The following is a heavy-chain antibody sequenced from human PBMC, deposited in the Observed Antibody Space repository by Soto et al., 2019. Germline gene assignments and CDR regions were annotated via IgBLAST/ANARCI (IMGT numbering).Heavy chain of an antibody. D-gene: IGHD6-6*01. CDR3: ARDQEQLDRMYFDL. Sequence: EVQLVESGGGLVKPGGSLRLSCAASGFTFSSYSMNWVRQAPGKGLEWVSSISSSSSYIYYADSVKGRFTISRDNAKNSLYLQMNSLRAEDTAVYYCARDQEQLDRMYFDLWGRGTLVTVSS. CDR2: ISSSSSYI. CDR1: GFTFSSYS. J-gene: IGHJ2*01. V-gene: IGHV3-21*01.